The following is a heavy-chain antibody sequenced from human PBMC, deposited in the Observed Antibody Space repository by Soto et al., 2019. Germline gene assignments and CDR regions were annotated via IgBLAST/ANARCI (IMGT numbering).Heavy chain of an antibody. J-gene: IGHJ4*02. Sequence: VQMVQSGAEVKRPGASVKVSCKASGYIFTDHYIHCLRQAPGQSLEWMGWINPYSGGTHFARKFQDRVNMARETSVSTAYMEVRSLKSVDTAVYYWARPNYGATSYDSWGQGTLVTVSS. D-gene: IGHD3-10*01. CDR1: GYIFTDHY. CDR3: ARPNYGATSYDS. CDR2: INPYSGGT. V-gene: IGHV1-2*02.